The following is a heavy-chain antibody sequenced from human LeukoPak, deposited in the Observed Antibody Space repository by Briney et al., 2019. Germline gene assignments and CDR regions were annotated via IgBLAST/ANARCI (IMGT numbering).Heavy chain of an antibody. D-gene: IGHD1-7*01. CDR3: ARDLSNWNYNY. CDR1: GFTFSSYG. CDR2: ISYDGSNK. V-gene: IGHV3-30*03. Sequence: GGSLRLSCAASGFTFSSYGMHWVRQAPAKGLEWVAVISYDGSNKYYADSVKGRFAISRDNSKNTLYLQMNSLRAEDTAVYYCARDLSNWNYNYWGQGTLVTVSS. J-gene: IGHJ4*02.